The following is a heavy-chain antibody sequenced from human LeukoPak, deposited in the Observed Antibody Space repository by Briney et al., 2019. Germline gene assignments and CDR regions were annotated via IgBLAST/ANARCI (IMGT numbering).Heavy chain of an antibody. D-gene: IGHD3-10*01. V-gene: IGHV1-2*02. CDR3: ARDPFGELYNWFDP. CDR2: INPNSGGT. Sequence: EASVKVSCKASGYTFSGYYMHWVRQAPGQGLEWMGWINPNSGGTNYAQKFQGRVTMARDTSISTAYMELSRLRSDDTAVYYCARDPFGELYNWFDPWGQGTLVTVSS. CDR1: GYTFSGYY. J-gene: IGHJ5*02.